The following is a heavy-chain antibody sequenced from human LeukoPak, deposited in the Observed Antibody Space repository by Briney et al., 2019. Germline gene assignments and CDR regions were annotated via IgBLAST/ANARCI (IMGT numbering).Heavy chain of an antibody. J-gene: IGHJ4*02. V-gene: IGHV4-4*07. Sequence: SETLSLTCTVSGGSISSYYWSWIRQPAGKGLEWIGRIYTSGSTNYNPSLKSRVTMSVDTSKNQFSLKLSSVTAADTAVYYCARQDSSGWYEGALFDYWGQGALVTVSS. CDR1: GGSISSYY. D-gene: IGHD6-19*01. CDR2: IYTSGST. CDR3: ARQDSSGWYEGALFDY.